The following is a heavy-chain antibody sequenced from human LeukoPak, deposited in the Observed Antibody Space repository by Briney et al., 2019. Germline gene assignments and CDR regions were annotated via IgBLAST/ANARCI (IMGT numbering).Heavy chain of an antibody. D-gene: IGHD2-2*01. J-gene: IGHJ3*02. Sequence: SETLSLTCTVSGGSISSSSYYWGWIRQPPGKGLEWIGSTYYSGSTYYNPSLKSRVTISVDTSKNQFSLKLSSVTAADTAVYYCARRGGIVVVPAIDIWGQGTMVTVSS. CDR1: GGSISSSSYY. CDR3: ARRGGIVVVPAIDI. V-gene: IGHV4-39*01. CDR2: TYYSGST.